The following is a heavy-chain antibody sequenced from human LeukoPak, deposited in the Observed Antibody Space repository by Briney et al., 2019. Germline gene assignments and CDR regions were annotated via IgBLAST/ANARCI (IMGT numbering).Heavy chain of an antibody. CDR2: MNPNSGNT. CDR1: GYTFTSYD. CDR3: ARGRIQLWFLYDY. J-gene: IGHJ4*02. V-gene: IGHV1-8*01. Sequence: AASVKVSCKASGYTFTSYDINWVRQATGQGLEWMGWMNPNSGNTGYAQKFQGRVTMTRNTSISTAYMELSSLRSEDTAVYYCARGRIQLWFLYDYWGQGTLVTVSS. D-gene: IGHD5-18*01.